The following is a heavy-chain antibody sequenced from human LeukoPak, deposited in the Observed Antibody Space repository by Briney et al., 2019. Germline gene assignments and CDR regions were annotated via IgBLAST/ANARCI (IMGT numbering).Heavy chain of an antibody. V-gene: IGHV1-2*02. CDR1: GYTFTGYY. D-gene: IGHD5-18*01. Sequence: ASVKVSCTASGYTFTGYYMHWVRQAPGQGLEWMGWINPNSGGTNYAQKFQGRVTMTRDTSISTAYMELSRLRSDDTAVYYCARARQRGYSYGRFDYWGQGTLVTVSS. CDR2: INPNSGGT. J-gene: IGHJ4*02. CDR3: ARARQRGYSYGRFDY.